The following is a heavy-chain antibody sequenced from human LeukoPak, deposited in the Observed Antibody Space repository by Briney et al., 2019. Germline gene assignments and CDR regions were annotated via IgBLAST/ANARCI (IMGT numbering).Heavy chain of an antibody. CDR2: IYYSGST. D-gene: IGHD5-18*01. J-gene: IGHJ4*02. V-gene: IGHV4-39*01. Sequence: SETLSLTCTVSGGSISTSSYYWGWIRQPPGKGLEWIGSIYYSGSTYYNPSLTSRVTISVDTSKNQFSLKLSSVTAADTAVYYCARLFGNNYGYYWGQGTLVTVSS. CDR1: GGSISTSSYY. CDR3: ARLFGNNYGYY.